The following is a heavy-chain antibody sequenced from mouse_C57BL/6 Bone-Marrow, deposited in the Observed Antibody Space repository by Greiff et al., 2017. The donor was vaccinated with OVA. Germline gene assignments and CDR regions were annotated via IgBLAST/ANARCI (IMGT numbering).Heavy chain of an antibody. Sequence: EVMLVESGGGLVQPGGSLSLSCAASGFTFTDYYMSWVRQPPGKALEWLGFISNKANGHTTEYSASVKGRFTISRDNSQSILYLQMNALRAEDSATSYCASPQWDPYAMDYWGQGTSVTVSS. CDR3: ASPQWDPYAMDY. CDR1: GFTFTDYY. V-gene: IGHV7-3*01. D-gene: IGHD4-1*01. J-gene: IGHJ4*01. CDR2: ISNKANGHTT.